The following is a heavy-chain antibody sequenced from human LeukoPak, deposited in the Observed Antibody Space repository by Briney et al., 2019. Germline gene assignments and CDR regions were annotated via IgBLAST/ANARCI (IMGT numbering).Heavy chain of an antibody. CDR1: GFTFDDYA. J-gene: IGHJ6*02. CDR3: ARDRYYGSGSLPHYGMDV. Sequence: GGSLRLSCAASGFTFDDYAMHWVRHAPGKGLEWVSGISWNSGSIGYAGSVKGRFTISRENAKNSLYLQMNSLRAEDTAVYYCARDRYYGSGSLPHYGMDVWGQGTTVTVSS. D-gene: IGHD3-10*01. V-gene: IGHV3-9*01. CDR2: ISWNSGSI.